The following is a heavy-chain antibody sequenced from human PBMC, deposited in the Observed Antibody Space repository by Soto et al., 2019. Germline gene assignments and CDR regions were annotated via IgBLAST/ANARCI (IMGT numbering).Heavy chain of an antibody. Sequence: PGGSLRLSCAASGFTFSSYSMNWVRQAPGKGLEWVSSISSSSSYIYYADSVKGRFTISRDNAKNSLYLQMNSLRAEDTAVYYCARARSSSWYVVGHYWGQGTLVTVSS. J-gene: IGHJ4*02. CDR1: GFTFSSYS. CDR3: ARARSSSWYVVGHY. CDR2: ISSSSSYI. V-gene: IGHV3-21*01. D-gene: IGHD6-13*01.